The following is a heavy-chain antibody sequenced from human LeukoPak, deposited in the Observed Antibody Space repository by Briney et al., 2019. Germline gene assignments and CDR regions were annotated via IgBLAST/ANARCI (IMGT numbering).Heavy chain of an antibody. V-gene: IGHV3-74*01. Sequence: AGGSLTLSCAASGFTFSSSWMHWVRQAPGKGLVWVSRITRDGSSTTYADSVKGRFTTSRDNAKNTLYLQMDSLRDDDTAVYYCARDPGYESWSPFWGGMDVWGNGTTVIVSS. D-gene: IGHD3-16*01. CDR1: GFTFSSSW. CDR2: ITRDGSST. J-gene: IGHJ6*04. CDR3: ARDPGYESWSPFWGGMDV.